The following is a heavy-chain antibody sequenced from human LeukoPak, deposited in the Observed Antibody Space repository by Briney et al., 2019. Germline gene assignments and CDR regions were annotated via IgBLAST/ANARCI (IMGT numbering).Heavy chain of an antibody. V-gene: IGHV3-7*03. Sequence: GGSLRLSCAASEFTFSSYWMSWVRQAPGKGLEWVANIKQDGSEKYYVDSVKGRFTISRDNAKNSLDLQMESLRAEDTAVYCCAKDTGSPADAITMEDNAFDIWGQGTMVTVSS. D-gene: IGHD3-3*01. CDR2: IKQDGSEK. J-gene: IGHJ3*02. CDR3: AKDTGSPADAITMEDNAFDI. CDR1: EFTFSSYW.